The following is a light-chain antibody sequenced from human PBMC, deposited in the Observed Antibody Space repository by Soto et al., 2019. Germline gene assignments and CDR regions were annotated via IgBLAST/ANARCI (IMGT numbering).Light chain of an antibody. J-gene: IGLJ1*01. CDR2: GNS. CDR3: QSYDSSLGTYFV. Sequence: QSALTQPPSVSVAPGQRVTSSFTGSNSNIGAGYDVHWYQQLPATAPKLLIYGNSNRPSGVPDRFSGSKSGTSASLAITGLQAEDEADYYCQSYDSSLGTYFVFGTGTKVTVL. V-gene: IGLV1-40*01. CDR1: NSNIGAGYD.